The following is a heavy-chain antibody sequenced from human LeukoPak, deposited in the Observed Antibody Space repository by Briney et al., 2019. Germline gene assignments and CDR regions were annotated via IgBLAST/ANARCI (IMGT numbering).Heavy chain of an antibody. V-gene: IGHV4-59*01. CDR1: GGSITSYY. Sequence: PSETLSLTCTISGGSITSYYWSWIRQPPGKGLEWIGYIYDSGNTNYNPSLKSRVTISVDTSKNEFSLQLTSVTAADTAVYYCARGSGWLPDCWGQGTLVTVSS. J-gene: IGHJ4*02. CDR2: IYDSGNT. D-gene: IGHD6-19*01. CDR3: ARGSGWLPDC.